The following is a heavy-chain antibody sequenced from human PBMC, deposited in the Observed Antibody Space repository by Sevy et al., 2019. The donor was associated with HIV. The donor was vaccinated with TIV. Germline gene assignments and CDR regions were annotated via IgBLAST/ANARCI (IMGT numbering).Heavy chain of an antibody. V-gene: IGHV1-69*13. J-gene: IGHJ4*02. CDR1: GGTFSSYA. CDR3: ARERQQLVLWSSFDY. Sequence: ASVKVSCKASGGTFSSYAISWVRQAPGQGLEWMGGIIPIFGTANYAQKFQGRVTITADESTSTAYMELSSLRSEDTAVHYCARERQQLVLWSSFDYWGQGTLVTVSS. CDR2: IIPIFGTA. D-gene: IGHD6-13*01.